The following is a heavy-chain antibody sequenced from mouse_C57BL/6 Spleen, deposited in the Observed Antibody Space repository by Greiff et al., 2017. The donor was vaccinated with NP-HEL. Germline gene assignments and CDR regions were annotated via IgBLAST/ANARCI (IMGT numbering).Heavy chain of an antibody. CDR2: IWSGGST. V-gene: IGHV2-2*01. Sequence: VQLQQSGPGLVQPSQSLSITCTVSGFSLTSYGVHWVRQSPGKGLEWLGVIWSGGSTDYNAAFISRLSISKDNSKSQVFFKMNSLQADDTAIYYCARHYDYDVLYAMDYWGQGTSVTVSS. CDR1: GFSLTSYG. D-gene: IGHD2-4*01. J-gene: IGHJ4*01. CDR3: ARHYDYDVLYAMDY.